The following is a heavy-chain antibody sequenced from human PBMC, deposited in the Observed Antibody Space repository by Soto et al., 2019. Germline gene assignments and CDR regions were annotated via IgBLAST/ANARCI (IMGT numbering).Heavy chain of an antibody. CDR1: GFTFSSYA. CDR2: ISGSGDST. CDR3: ANTQYSSPWYPHFDY. Sequence: EVQLLDSGGGLVQPGGSLRLSCAASGFTFSSYAMSWVRQAPGKGLEWVSGISGSGDSTYYADSVRGRFTISRDNSKNTLYLQMNSLRADDTAVYYCANTQYSSPWYPHFDYWGQGTLVTVSS. J-gene: IGHJ4*02. V-gene: IGHV3-23*01. D-gene: IGHD6-13*01.